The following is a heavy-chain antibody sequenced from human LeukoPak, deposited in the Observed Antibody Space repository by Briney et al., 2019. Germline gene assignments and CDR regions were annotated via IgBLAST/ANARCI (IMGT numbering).Heavy chain of an antibody. CDR3: AKDYCSGGSCYSGLDY. Sequence: GGSLRLSCAASGFTFSSYAMSWVRQPPGKGLEWVSNISGSGGSTYYADSVKGRFTISRDNSKNTLYLQMNGLRAEDTALYSCAKDYCSGGSCYSGLDYWGQGTLVTVSS. CDR2: ISGSGGST. D-gene: IGHD2-15*01. J-gene: IGHJ4*02. CDR1: GFTFSSYA. V-gene: IGHV3-23*01.